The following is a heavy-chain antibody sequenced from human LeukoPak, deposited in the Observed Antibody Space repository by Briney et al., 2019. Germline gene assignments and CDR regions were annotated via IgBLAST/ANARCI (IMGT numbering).Heavy chain of an antibody. CDR3: ARSGSYRGGGNWFDP. CDR2: IYPSGST. J-gene: IGHJ5*02. V-gene: IGHV4-61*02. CDR1: GGSISSDTYY. Sequence: SQTLSLICTVSGGSISSDTYYWSWLRQPAGKGLEWIGRIYPSGSTNYNPSLTSRVTMSVDTSKNQFSLKLSSVTAADTAVYYCARSGSYRGGGNWFDPWGQGTLVTVSS. D-gene: IGHD1-26*01.